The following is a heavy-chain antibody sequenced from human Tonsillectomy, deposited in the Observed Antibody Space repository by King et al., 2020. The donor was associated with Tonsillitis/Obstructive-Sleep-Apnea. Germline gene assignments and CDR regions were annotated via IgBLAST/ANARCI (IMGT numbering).Heavy chain of an antibody. Sequence: QLVQSGGGLVKPGESLRLSCAASGFTFSSYSMNWVRQAPGKGLEWVSSISSSSSYIYYADSVKGRFTISRDNAKNSLYLQMNSLRAEDTAVYYCARDLRATSWGYYDYWGQGTLVTVSS. D-gene: IGHD2-2*01. J-gene: IGHJ4*02. CDR2: ISSSSSYI. CDR1: GFTFSSYS. V-gene: IGHV3-21*01. CDR3: ARDLRATSWGYYDY.